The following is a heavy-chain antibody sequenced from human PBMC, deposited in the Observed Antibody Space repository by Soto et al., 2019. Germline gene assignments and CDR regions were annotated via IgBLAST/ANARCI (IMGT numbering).Heavy chain of an antibody. D-gene: IGHD6-13*01. V-gene: IGHV5-51*01. J-gene: IGHJ6*02. CDR2: IYPGDSDT. Sequence: GESLKISCKGSGYSFTSYWIGWVRQMPGKGLEWMGIIYPGDSDTRYSPSFQGQVTISADKSISTAYLQWSSLKASDTAMYYCAGPAYRSHSSSWYAPNYYYYGMDVWGQGTTVTVSS. CDR1: GYSFTSYW. CDR3: AGPAYRSHSSSWYAPNYYYYGMDV.